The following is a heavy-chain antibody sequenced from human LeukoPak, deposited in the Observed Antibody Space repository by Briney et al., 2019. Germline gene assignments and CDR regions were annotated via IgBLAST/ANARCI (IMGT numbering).Heavy chain of an antibody. D-gene: IGHD5-12*01. V-gene: IGHV4-34*01. CDR1: GGSFSGCY. J-gene: IGHJ4*02. CDR3: ARSKNVWWLPYFDY. Sequence: SEALSLTCAVYGGSFSGCYWSWIRQPPGKGLEWIGEINHSGSTNYNPSLKSRVTVSVDTSKNQFSLKLSSVTAADTAVYYCARSKNVWWLPYFDYWGQGTLVTVSS. CDR2: INHSGST.